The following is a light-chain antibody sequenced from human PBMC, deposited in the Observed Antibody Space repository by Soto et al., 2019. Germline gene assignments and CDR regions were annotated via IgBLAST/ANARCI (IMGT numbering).Light chain of an antibody. V-gene: IGLV1-44*01. CDR1: SSNIGSNT. CDR2: SNN. J-gene: IGLJ2*01. Sequence: QSVLTQPPSASGTPGQRVTISCSGSSSNIGSNTVNWYQQLPGTAPKLLIYSNNQRPSGVPDRFSGSKSGTSASLAISWLQSEDEADYYCAAWDDSLNGVVFGGGTKLTV. CDR3: AAWDDSLNGVV.